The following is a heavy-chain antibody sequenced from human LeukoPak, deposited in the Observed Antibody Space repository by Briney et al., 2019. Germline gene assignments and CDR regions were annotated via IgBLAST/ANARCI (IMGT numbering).Heavy chain of an antibody. CDR2: ISYVGSNK. V-gene: IGHV3-30*18. J-gene: IGHJ6*02. D-gene: IGHD3-22*01. CDR3: AKEEGYYFDYYGMDV. Sequence: PGGSLRLSCAASGFTFSSYGMHWVRQAPGKGLEWVAVISYVGSNKYYADSVKGRFTISRDNSKNTLYLQMNSLRAEDTAVYYCAKEEGYYFDYYGMDVWGQGTTVTVSS. CDR1: GFTFSSYG.